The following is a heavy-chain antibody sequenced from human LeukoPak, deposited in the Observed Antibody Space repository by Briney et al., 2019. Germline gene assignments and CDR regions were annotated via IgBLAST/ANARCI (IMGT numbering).Heavy chain of an antibody. V-gene: IGHV4-34*01. CDR3: ATNLDYDILTGYDY. Sequence: SETLSLTCAVYGGSFSGYYWSWIRQPPGKGLEWIGEINHSGSTNYNPSLKSRVTISVDTSKNQFSLKLSSVTAADTAVYYCATNLDYDILTGYDYWGQGTLVTVSS. CDR2: INHSGST. D-gene: IGHD3-9*01. CDR1: GGSFSGYY. J-gene: IGHJ4*02.